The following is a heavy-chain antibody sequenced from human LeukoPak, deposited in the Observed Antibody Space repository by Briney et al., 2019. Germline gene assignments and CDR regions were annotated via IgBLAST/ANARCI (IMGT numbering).Heavy chain of an antibody. CDR1: GGSFSGYY. D-gene: IGHD6-6*01. CDR3: ARHVDSSSSLDTGGYYFDY. V-gene: IGHV4-34*01. CDR2: INLSGST. Sequence: SETLSLTCAVYGGSFSGYYWSWIRQPPGKGLEWIGEINLSGSTNYNPSLKSRVTISVDTSKNQFSLKLSSVTAADTAVYYCARHVDSSSSLDTGGYYFDYWGQGTLVTVSS. J-gene: IGHJ4*02.